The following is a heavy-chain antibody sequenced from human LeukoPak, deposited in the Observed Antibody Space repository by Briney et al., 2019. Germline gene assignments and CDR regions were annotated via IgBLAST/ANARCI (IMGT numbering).Heavy chain of an antibody. J-gene: IGHJ4*02. CDR1: GGSFSGYY. D-gene: IGHD3-9*01. CDR3: AKVYFDWLVRRGHFDY. CDR2: INHSGST. Sequence: SETLSLTCAVYGGSFSGYYWSWIRQPPGKGLDWIGEINHSGSTNYYPSLKSRVTISVDMSKNQFSLKLSSVTAADTAVDYCAKVYFDWLVRRGHFDYWGQGTLVTVSS. V-gene: IGHV4-34*01.